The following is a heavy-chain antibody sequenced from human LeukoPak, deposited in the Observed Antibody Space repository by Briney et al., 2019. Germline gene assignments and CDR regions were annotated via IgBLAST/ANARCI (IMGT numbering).Heavy chain of an antibody. V-gene: IGHV3-48*02. CDR1: GFIFKTYC. CDR2: ITSNSNDK. CDR3: ARYYDRSGFYRDAFDL. D-gene: IGHD3-22*01. J-gene: IGHJ3*01. Sequence: GGSLRLSCAAPGFIFKTYCMSWVRQAPGKGLEWLSYITSNSNDKYYADSVKGRFTISRDNAKDSLHLQMDSLGDEDTAVYYCARYYDRSGFYRDAFDLWGQGTMVTVSS.